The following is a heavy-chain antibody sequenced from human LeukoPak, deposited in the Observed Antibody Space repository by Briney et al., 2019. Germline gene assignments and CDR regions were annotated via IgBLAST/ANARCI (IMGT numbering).Heavy chain of an antibody. J-gene: IGHJ5*02. V-gene: IGHV3-7*01. D-gene: IGHD3-9*01. CDR1: GFTFGNFW. Sequence: GGSLRLSCAASGFTFGNFWRSSVRQAPGWGLQWVATIKGDGSHFYYVDSVKGQFTITRDNARNSLYLQMNSLRAEDTAVYYCARGGRDWYNWFDPWGQGTLVTVSS. CDR2: IKGDGSHF. CDR3: ARGGRDWYNWFDP.